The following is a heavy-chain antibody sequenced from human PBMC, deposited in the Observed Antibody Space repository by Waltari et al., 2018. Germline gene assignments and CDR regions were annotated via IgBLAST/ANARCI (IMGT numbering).Heavy chain of an antibody. D-gene: IGHD6-19*01. CDR2: ISGSGGST. V-gene: IGHV3-23*01. Sequence: EVQLLESGGGLVQPGGSLRLSCAASGFTFSSYAMSWVRPAPGKGLEWVSAISGSGGSTYYADSVKGRFTISRDNSKNTLYLQMNSLRAEDTAVYYCAKNSLSGWVLLDYWGQGTLVTVSS. J-gene: IGHJ4*02. CDR3: AKNSLSGWVLLDY. CDR1: GFTFSSYA.